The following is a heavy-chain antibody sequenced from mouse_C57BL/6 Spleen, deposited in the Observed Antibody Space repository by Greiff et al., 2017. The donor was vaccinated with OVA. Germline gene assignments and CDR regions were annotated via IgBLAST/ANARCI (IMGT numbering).Heavy chain of an antibody. CDR2: IYPRSGNT. Sequence: VQLQQSGAELARPGASVKLSCKASGYTFTSYGISWVKQRTGQGLEWIGEIYPRSGNTYYNEKFKGKATLTADKSSSTAYMELRSLTSEDSAVYLCARDYYGSSPFYFDYWGQGTTLTVSS. D-gene: IGHD1-1*01. J-gene: IGHJ2*01. CDR1: GYTFTSYG. V-gene: IGHV1-81*01. CDR3: ARDYYGSSPFYFDY.